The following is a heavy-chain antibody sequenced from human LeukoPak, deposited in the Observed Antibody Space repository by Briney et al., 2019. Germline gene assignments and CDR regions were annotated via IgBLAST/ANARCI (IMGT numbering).Heavy chain of an antibody. Sequence: GRSLRLSCAASGFTVSANYMSWVRQAPGKGLEWLSIIDSADNSHYTDSVKGRFSISRDNFKNTLFLQMNSLRAEDTGVYYCAGSSDWHGGDYWGQGTRVTVSS. CDR1: GFTVSANY. V-gene: IGHV3-66*01. CDR2: IDSADNS. D-gene: IGHD2-21*02. J-gene: IGHJ4*02. CDR3: AGSSDWHGGDY.